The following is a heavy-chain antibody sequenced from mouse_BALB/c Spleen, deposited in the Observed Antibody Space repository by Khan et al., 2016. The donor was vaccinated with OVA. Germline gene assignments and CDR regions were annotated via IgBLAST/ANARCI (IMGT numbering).Heavy chain of an antibody. CDR1: GDSITSGY. Sequence: EVQLVESGPSLVKPSQTLSLTCSVTGDSITSGYWNWIREFPGNKLEYMGYIIYTGYTYYNPSLKSRISIPRHTSKNQYYLQLSSVTDEDTATYYCARSTYRYALVYWGQGTLVTVAA. D-gene: IGHD2-12*01. V-gene: IGHV3-8*02. CDR2: IIYTGYT. CDR3: ARSTYRYALVY. J-gene: IGHJ3*01.